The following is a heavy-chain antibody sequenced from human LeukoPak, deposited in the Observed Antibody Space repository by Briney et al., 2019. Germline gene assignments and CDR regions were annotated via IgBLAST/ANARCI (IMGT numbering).Heavy chain of an antibody. V-gene: IGHV5-51*01. CDR1: GYSFTSYW. Sequence: GESLKISCKGSGYSFTSYWIGWVRQMPGKCLEWMGIIYPCYSDTRYSPSFQGQVTISADKSISTAYLQWSSLKASDTAMYYCARLAQNAFDIWGQGTMVTVSS. J-gene: IGHJ3*02. CDR3: ARLAQNAFDI. CDR2: IYPCYSDT.